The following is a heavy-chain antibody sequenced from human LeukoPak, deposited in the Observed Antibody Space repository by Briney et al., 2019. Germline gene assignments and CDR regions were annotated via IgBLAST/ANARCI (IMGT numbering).Heavy chain of an antibody. J-gene: IGHJ4*02. CDR1: GGSISSSNW. CDR3: ARVYSEVGATNPFDY. CDR2: IYHSGST. D-gene: IGHD1-26*01. Sequence: PSETLSLTCAVSGGSISSSNWWSWVRQPPGKGLEWIGEIYHSGSTNYNPSLKSRVTISVDKSKNQFSLKLSSVTAADTAVYYCARVYSEVGATNPFDYWGQGTLVTVSS. V-gene: IGHV4-4*02.